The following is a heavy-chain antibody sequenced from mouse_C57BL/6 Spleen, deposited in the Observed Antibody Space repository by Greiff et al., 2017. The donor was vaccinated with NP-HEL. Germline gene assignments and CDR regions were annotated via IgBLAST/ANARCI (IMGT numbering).Heavy chain of an antibody. CDR3: AIGSSYGY. Sequence: FQLQQSGPQLVKPGASVKMSCKASGYTFTDYNMHWVKQSHGKSLEWIGYINPNNDGTSYNQKFKGKATLTVNKSSSTAYMELRSLTSEDSAVYYCAIGSSYGYWGQGTTLTVSS. CDR2: INPNNDGT. V-gene: IGHV1-22*01. CDR1: GYTFTDYN. J-gene: IGHJ2*01. D-gene: IGHD1-1*01.